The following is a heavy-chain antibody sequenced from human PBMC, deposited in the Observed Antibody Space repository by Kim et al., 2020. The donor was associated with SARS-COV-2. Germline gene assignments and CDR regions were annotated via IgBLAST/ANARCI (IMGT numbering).Heavy chain of an antibody. J-gene: IGHJ1*01. CDR3: ASGGELSAEYFQH. CDR2: IYYSGST. Sequence: SETLSLTCTVSGGSISSYYWSWIRQPPGKGLEWIGYIYYSGSTNYNPSLKSRVTISVDTSKNQFSLKLSSVTAADTAVYYCASGGELSAEYFQHWGQGTL. V-gene: IGHV4-59*08. CDR1: GGSISSYY. D-gene: IGHD1-26*01.